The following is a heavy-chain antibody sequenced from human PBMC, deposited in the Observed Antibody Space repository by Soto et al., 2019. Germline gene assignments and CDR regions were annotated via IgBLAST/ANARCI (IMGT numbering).Heavy chain of an antibody. Sequence: GGSLRLSCAASGFTFSSYSMSWVRQAPGKGLEWVSSISSSSSYIYYADSVKGRFTISRDNAKNSLYLQMNSLRAEDTAVYYCARSRYHYYYMDVWGKGTTVTVSS. V-gene: IGHV3-21*01. J-gene: IGHJ6*03. CDR3: ARSRYHYYYMDV. CDR2: ISSSSSYI. CDR1: GFTFSSYS.